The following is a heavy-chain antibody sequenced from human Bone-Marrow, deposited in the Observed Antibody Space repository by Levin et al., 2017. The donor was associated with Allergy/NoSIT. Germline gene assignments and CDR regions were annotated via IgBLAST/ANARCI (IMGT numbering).Heavy chain of an antibody. D-gene: IGHD3-3*01. CDR1: GFTFSSYS. V-gene: IGHV3-21*01. CDR2: ISSSSSYI. Sequence: SCAASGFTFSSYSMNWVRQAPGKGLEWVSSISSSSSYIYYADSVKGRFTISRDNAKNSLYLQMNSLRAEDTAVYYCARDLLAIFDWAAYYYYGMDVWGQGTTVTVSS. CDR3: ARDLLAIFDWAAYYYYGMDV. J-gene: IGHJ6*02.